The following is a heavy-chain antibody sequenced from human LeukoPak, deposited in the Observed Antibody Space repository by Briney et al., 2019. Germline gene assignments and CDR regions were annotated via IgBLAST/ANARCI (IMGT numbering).Heavy chain of an antibody. J-gene: IGHJ4*02. CDR2: INHSGST. D-gene: IGHD6-13*01. CDR3: ARGEGAAAGTRSGYFDY. Sequence: SETLSLTCAVYGGSFSGYYWSWIRQPPGKGLEWIGEINHSGSTNYNPSLKSRVTISVDTSKNQFSLKLSSVTAADTAVYYCARGEGAAAGTRSGYFDYWGQGTLVTVSS. V-gene: IGHV4-34*01. CDR1: GGSFSGYY.